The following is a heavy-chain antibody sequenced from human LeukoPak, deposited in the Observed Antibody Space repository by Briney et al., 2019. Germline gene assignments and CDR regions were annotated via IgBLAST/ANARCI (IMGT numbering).Heavy chain of an antibody. V-gene: IGHV3-30*03. CDR3: ARFRGYYDSSGKDY. CDR2: ISYDGSDK. J-gene: IGHJ4*02. Sequence: GGSLRLSCAASGFTFRIYGMNWVRQAPGKGLEWVAVISYDGSDKYYADSVKGRFTIPRDNSKNTLYLQMNSLRAEDTAVYYCARFRGYYDSSGKDYWGQGTLVTVSS. CDR1: GFTFRIYG. D-gene: IGHD3-22*01.